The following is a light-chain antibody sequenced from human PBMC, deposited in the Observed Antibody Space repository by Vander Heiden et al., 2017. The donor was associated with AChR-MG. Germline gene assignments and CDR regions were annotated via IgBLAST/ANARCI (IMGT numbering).Light chain of an antibody. V-gene: IGKV2-28*01. J-gene: IGKJ3*01. CDR2: LGS. CDR3: MQALQTRAA. CDR1: QSLLHSNGYNY. Sequence: IAMTQSPLSLPVTPGEPASISCRSSQSLLHSNGYNYLDWYLQKPGQSPQLLIYLGSNRASGVPDRFSGSGSGTDFTLKISGVEAEDVGVYYCMQALQTRAAFGPGTKVDIK.